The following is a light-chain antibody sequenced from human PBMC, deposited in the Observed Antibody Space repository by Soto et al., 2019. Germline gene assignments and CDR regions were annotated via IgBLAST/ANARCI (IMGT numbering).Light chain of an antibody. CDR1: QSVTNN. CDR3: QQYHRWPVT. V-gene: IGKV3-15*01. CDR2: YAS. Sequence: EIVMTQSPATLSVSPGERLTLSCRASQSVTNNLAWYQHKAGQAPRLLISYASTGATGIPARFSGSGSGTEFTLTINSLQSEDFAIYYCQQYHRWPVTFGGGTKVEIK. J-gene: IGKJ4*01.